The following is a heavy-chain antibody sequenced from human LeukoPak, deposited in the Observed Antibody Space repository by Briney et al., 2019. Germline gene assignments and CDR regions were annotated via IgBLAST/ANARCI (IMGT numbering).Heavy chain of an antibody. Sequence: GVSLRLSCAASGFTFSSYAMSWVRQAPGKGLEWVSAISGSGGSTYYADSVKGRFTISRDNSKNTLYLQMNSLRAEDTAVYYCAKDFEYSSAPDAFDIWGQGTMVTVSS. V-gene: IGHV3-23*01. CDR3: AKDFEYSSAPDAFDI. D-gene: IGHD6-6*01. J-gene: IGHJ3*02. CDR2: ISGSGGST. CDR1: GFTFSSYA.